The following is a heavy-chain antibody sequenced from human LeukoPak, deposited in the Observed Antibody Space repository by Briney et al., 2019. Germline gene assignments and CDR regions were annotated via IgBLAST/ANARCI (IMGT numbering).Heavy chain of an antibody. CDR3: ARAYRSMRELGGY. Sequence: GGSLRLSCAASGFTFSNYWMYWVRQAPGKGLVWVSGVNTDGSSTSYADSVKCRFTISRDNAKNTLYLQMNSLRAEDTAVYYCARAYRSMRELGGYWGQGTLVTVSS. J-gene: IGHJ4*02. D-gene: IGHD1-26*01. CDR2: VNTDGSST. CDR1: GFTFSNYW. V-gene: IGHV3-74*01.